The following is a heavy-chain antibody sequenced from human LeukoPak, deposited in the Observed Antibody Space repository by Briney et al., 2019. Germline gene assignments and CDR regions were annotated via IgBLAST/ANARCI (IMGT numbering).Heavy chain of an antibody. J-gene: IGHJ4*02. CDR3: AKDRIVVSYYFDY. CDR1: GFTFSSYA. CDR2: ISGSGGST. Sequence: GGSLRLSCAASGFTFSSYAMSWVRQAPGKGLEWVSAISGSGGSTYYADSVKGRFTISRDNSKDTLYLQMNSLRAEDTAVYYCAKDRIVVSYYFDYWGQGTLVTVSS. V-gene: IGHV3-23*01. D-gene: IGHD3-22*01.